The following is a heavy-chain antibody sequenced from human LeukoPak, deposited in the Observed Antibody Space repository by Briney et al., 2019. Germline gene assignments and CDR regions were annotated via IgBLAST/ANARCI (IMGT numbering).Heavy chain of an antibody. D-gene: IGHD5-24*01. V-gene: IGHV3-48*03. CDR3: ARDQRGYYYYYYGMDV. J-gene: IGHJ6*02. CDR1: GFTFSSYE. CDR2: ISSSGSTI. Sequence: PGGSLRLSCAASGFTFSSYEMNWVRQAPGKGLEWVSYISSSGSTIYYADSVKGRFTISRDNAKNSLYLQMNSLRAEDTAVYYCARDQRGYYYYYYGMDVWGQGATVTVSS.